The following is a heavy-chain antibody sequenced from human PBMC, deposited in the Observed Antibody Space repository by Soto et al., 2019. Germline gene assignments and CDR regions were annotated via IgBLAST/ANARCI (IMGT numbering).Heavy chain of an antibody. J-gene: IGHJ4*02. CDR1: GGSISSYY. V-gene: IGHV4-59*08. CDR3: ARHRPGSGGSCYDY. Sequence: SSETLSLTCTVSGGSISSYYWSWIRQPPGKGLEWIGYIYYSGSTNYNPSLKSRVTISVDTSKNQFSLKLSSVTAADTAVYYCARHRPGSGGSCYDYWGQGTLVTVS. D-gene: IGHD2-15*01. CDR2: IYYSGST.